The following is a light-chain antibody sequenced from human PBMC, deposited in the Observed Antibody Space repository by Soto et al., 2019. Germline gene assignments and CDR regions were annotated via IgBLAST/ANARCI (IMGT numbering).Light chain of an antibody. CDR3: QSYDSSLSVV. J-gene: IGLJ2*01. CDR1: SSNSGAGYD. CDR2: GNS. Sequence: QAVLTQPPSVSGAPGQRVAISCTGSSSNSGAGYDVHWYQQLPGTALQLLIYGNSKRPSGVPDRFSGSKSGTSASLAITGLQAEDEADYYCQSYDSSLSVVFGGGTKLTVL. V-gene: IGLV1-40*01.